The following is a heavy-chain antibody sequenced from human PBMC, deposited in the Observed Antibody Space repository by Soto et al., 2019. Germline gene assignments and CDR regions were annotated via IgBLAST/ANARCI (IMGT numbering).Heavy chain of an antibody. CDR2: ISSSSSYI. Sequence: PGGSLRLSCVASGFTFSTHAMSWVRQAPGKGLEWVSSISSSSSYIYYADSVKGRFTISRDNAKNSLYLQMNSLRAEDTAVYYCARDQRDYYGMDVWGQGTTVTVSS. CDR1: GFTFSTHA. CDR3: ARDQRDYYGMDV. J-gene: IGHJ6*02. V-gene: IGHV3-21*01.